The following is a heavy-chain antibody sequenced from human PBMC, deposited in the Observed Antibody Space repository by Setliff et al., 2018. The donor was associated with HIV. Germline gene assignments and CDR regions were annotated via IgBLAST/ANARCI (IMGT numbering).Heavy chain of an antibody. D-gene: IGHD6-19*01. V-gene: IGHV4-61*09. CDR2: IYTSGST. Sequence: SETLSLTCTVSGGSISSGSYYWSWIRQPAGKGLEWIGHIYTSGSTNCNPSLKSRVTISVDTSKNQFSLKLRSVTAADTAVYYCARGPGWPNWFDPWGQGTLVTVSS. CDR3: ARGPGWPNWFDP. CDR1: GGSISSGSYY. J-gene: IGHJ5*02.